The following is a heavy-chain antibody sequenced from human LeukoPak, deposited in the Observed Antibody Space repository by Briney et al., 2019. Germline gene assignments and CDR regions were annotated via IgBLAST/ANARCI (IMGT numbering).Heavy chain of an antibody. CDR3: ARELTTVVTSVGDDAFDI. Sequence: GGSLRLSCAASEFTFSSYWMHWVRQAPGRGLVWVSRINSDGSSTSYADSVKGRFTISRDNAKNTLYLLMNSLRAEDTAVYYCARELTTVVTSVGDDAFDIWGQGTMVTVSS. J-gene: IGHJ3*02. D-gene: IGHD4-23*01. CDR2: INSDGSST. CDR1: EFTFSSYW. V-gene: IGHV3-74*01.